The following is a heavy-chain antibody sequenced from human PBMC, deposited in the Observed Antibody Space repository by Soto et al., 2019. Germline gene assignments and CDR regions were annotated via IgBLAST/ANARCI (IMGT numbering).Heavy chain of an antibody. J-gene: IGHJ4*02. CDR1: GFTFSSYG. CDR3: ARDGGHYGDLDY. V-gene: IGHV3-33*01. D-gene: IGHD4-17*01. CDR2: IWYDGSNK. Sequence: GGSLRLSCAASGFTFSSYGMHWVRQAPGKGLEWVAVIWYDGSNKYYADSVKGRFTISRDNSKNKLYLQMNSLRAEDTAVYYCARDGGHYGDLDYWGQGTLVTVSS.